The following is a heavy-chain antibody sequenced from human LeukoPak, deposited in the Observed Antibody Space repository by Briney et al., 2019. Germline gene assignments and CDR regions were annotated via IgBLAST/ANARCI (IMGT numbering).Heavy chain of an antibody. CDR2: LNEDGSVK. Sequence: GGSLRLSCAASEFSFSTDWMHWVRQTPGKGLEWVAELNEDGSVKYYVDSVKGRFTISRDNAKSLLFLQMYNLRTEDTGVYFCANVPRSTVSYWGRGTLVTVSS. D-gene: IGHD2-2*01. CDR1: EFSFSTDW. V-gene: IGHV3-7*01. J-gene: IGHJ4*02. CDR3: ANVPRSTVSY.